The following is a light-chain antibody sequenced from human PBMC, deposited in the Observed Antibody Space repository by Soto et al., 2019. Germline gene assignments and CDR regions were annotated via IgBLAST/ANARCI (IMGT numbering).Light chain of an antibody. CDR2: GAS. CDR1: QSVSSN. Sequence: EIVMPQSPATLSMSPGERATLSCMASQSVSSNLAWYQQKPGQAPRLLIYGASTRATGIPARFSGSGSGTEFTLTISSLQSEDFAVYYCQQYNNWPRTFGQGTKVDIK. CDR3: QQYNNWPRT. J-gene: IGKJ1*01. V-gene: IGKV3-15*01.